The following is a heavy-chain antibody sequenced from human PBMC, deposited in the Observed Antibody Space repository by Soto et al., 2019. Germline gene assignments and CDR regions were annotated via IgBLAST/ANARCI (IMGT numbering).Heavy chain of an antibody. D-gene: IGHD1-1*01. J-gene: IGHJ6*02. V-gene: IGHV4-34*01. Sequence: PSETLSLTCAVYGGSFSGYYWSWIRQPPGKGLEWIGEINHSGSTNYNPSLKSRVTISVDTSKNQFSLKLSSVTAADTAVYYCARVGTGIPYYYYYGMDVWGQVTTVTVS. CDR1: GGSFSGYY. CDR2: INHSGST. CDR3: ARVGTGIPYYYYYGMDV.